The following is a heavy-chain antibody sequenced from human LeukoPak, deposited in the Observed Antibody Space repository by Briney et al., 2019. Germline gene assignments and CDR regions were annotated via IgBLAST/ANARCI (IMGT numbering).Heavy chain of an antibody. CDR3: ARAPEVYDSTSYGGGWLDP. CDR1: GGSFNSGNYY. J-gene: IGHJ5*02. CDR2: IYDSGST. V-gene: IGHV4-61*01. D-gene: IGHD3-22*01. Sequence: SETLSLTCTVSGGSFNSGNYYWSWLRQPPGRGLEWIGYIYDSGSTKYNPSLKSRVTISEDTSKNQFSLKLRFVTAADTAVYYCARAPEVYDSTSYGGGWLDPWGQGIRVTVSS.